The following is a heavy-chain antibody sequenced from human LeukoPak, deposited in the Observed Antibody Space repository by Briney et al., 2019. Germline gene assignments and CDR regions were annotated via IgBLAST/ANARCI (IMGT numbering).Heavy chain of an antibody. CDR3: ARGRLYYDSSGYYPNFDY. J-gene: IGHJ4*02. CDR2: IYHSGST. CDR1: GGSISSGDYY. V-gene: IGHV4-30-4*08. D-gene: IGHD3-22*01. Sequence: SETLSLTCTVSGGSISSGDYYWSWIRQPPGKGLEWIGHIYHSGSTYYNPSLKSRVTISVDTSKNQFSLKLSSVTAADTAVYYCARGRLYYDSSGYYPNFDYWGQGTLVTVSS.